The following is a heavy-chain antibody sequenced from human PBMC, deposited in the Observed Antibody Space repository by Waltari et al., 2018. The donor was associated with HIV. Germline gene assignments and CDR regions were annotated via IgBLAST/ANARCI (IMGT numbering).Heavy chain of an antibody. CDR3: ARREATVVRGVYYYGMDV. V-gene: IGHV3-74*01. CDR2: IHSDGSST. D-gene: IGHD3-10*01. Sequence: EVQLVESGGGLVQPGGSLRLSCAASGFTVRSSWMHWVRQAPGKGLVWVSRIHSDGSSTSYADFVKGRFTISRDNAKNTLYLEMNSLRAEDTAVYYCARREATVVRGVYYYGMDVWGQGTTVTVSS. J-gene: IGHJ6*02. CDR1: GFTVRSSW.